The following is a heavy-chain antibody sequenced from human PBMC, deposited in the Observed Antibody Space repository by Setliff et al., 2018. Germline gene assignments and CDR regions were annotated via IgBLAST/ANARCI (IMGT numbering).Heavy chain of an antibody. CDR1: GFTFSTYR. Sequence: PGESLKISCAASGFTFSTYRMHWVRQAPGKGLEWVAVIWGDGGTKYHADSVKXXXXXSXXXXXXXXXXXXXXXXPEDTAVYYCARTCSGSGCYAGLKSWGQGTPVTVSS. D-gene: IGHD2-15*01. CDR2: IWGDGGTK. J-gene: IGHJ5*02. CDR3: ARTCSGSGCYAGLKS. V-gene: IGHV3-33*08.